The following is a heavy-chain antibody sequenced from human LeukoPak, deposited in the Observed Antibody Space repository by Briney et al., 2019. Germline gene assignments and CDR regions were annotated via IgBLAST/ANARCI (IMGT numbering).Heavy chain of an antibody. CDR3: VMTWDSSGYFDY. CDR1: GFTFSNAW. CDR2: IKSKTDGGTT. Sequence: GGSLRLSCAASGFTFSNAWMSWVRQAPGKGLEWVGRIKSKTDGGTTDYAAPVKGRFTISRDDSKNTLYLQMNSLKTEDTAVYYCVMTWDSSGYFDYWGQGTLVTVSS. D-gene: IGHD3-22*01. J-gene: IGHJ4*02. V-gene: IGHV3-15*01.